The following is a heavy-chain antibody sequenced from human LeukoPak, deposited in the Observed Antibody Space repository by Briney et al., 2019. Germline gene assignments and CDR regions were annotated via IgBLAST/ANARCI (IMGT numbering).Heavy chain of an antibody. CDR3: ARDRVAGSTPRDSDY. Sequence: GGSLRLSCAASGFTFSSYSMNWVRQAPGKGLEWVSSISSSSSYIYYADSVKGRFTISRDNAKNSLYLQMNSLRAEDTAVYYCARDRVAGSTPRDSDYWGQGTLVTVSS. V-gene: IGHV3-21*01. D-gene: IGHD6-19*01. J-gene: IGHJ4*02. CDR1: GFTFSSYS. CDR2: ISSSSSYI.